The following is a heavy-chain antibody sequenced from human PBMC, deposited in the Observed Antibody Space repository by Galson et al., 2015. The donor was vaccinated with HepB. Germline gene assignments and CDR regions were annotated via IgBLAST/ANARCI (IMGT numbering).Heavy chain of an antibody. J-gene: IGHJ5*02. Sequence: SVKVSCKASGYTFTSYGISWVRQAPGQGLEWMGWISAYNGNTNYAQKLQGRVTMTTDTSTSTAYMELRSLRSDDTAVYYCARDPTIAAAEGSWFDPWGQGTLVTVSS. CDR1: GYTFTSYG. V-gene: IGHV1-18*04. CDR3: ARDPTIAAAEGSWFDP. D-gene: IGHD6-13*01. CDR2: ISAYNGNT.